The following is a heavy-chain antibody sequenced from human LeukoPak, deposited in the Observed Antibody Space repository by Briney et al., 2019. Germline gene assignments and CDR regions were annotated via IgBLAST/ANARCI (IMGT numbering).Heavy chain of an antibody. CDR3: AGERGEEYSSGWYKRNYFDN. D-gene: IGHD6-19*01. Sequence: SETLSLTCLVSGGSISSTSYYWGWIRQSPGRGLEWIGSFYYTVSIFDNRSLRSRVTISIDMSKNQFSLKLTSVTGADTAVYYCAGERGEEYSSGWYKRNYFDNWGQGIRVTVSS. CDR2: FYYTVSI. J-gene: IGHJ4*02. V-gene: IGHV4-39*07. CDR1: GGSISSTSYY.